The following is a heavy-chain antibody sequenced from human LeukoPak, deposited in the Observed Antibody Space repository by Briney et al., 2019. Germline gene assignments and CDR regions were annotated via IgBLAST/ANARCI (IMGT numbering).Heavy chain of an antibody. V-gene: IGHV5-51*01. Sequence: GESLKISCKGSGYSFTSYWIGWVRQMPGKGLEWMGIIYPGDSDTRYSPSFQGQVTISADKSISTAYLQWSSLKASDTAMYHCAKSKGGDPLGDAFDIRGQGTMVTVSS. J-gene: IGHJ3*02. CDR1: GYSFTSYW. D-gene: IGHD3-16*01. CDR3: AKSKGGDPLGDAFDI. CDR2: IYPGDSDT.